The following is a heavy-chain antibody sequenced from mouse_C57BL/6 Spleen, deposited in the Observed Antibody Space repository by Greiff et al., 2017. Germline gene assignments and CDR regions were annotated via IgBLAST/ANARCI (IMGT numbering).Heavy chain of an antibody. V-gene: IGHV1-80*01. CDR2: IYPGDGDT. J-gene: IGHJ3*01. D-gene: IGHD1-1*01. Sequence: VQLQQSGAELVKPGASVKISCKASGYAFSSYWMNWVKQRPGKGLEWIGQIYPGDGDTNYNGKFKGKATLTADKSSSTAYMQLSSLTSEDSAVYFCARNLNYGSSPAWLAYWGQGTLVTVSA. CDR1: GYAFSSYW. CDR3: ARNLNYGSSPAWLAY.